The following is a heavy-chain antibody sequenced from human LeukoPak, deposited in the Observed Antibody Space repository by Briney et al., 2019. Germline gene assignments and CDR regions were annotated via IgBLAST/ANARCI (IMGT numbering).Heavy chain of an antibody. D-gene: IGHD3-22*01. Sequence: PSETLSLTCTVSGGSISSGGGYYWNWIRQHPGKGLEWIGYIYYNGGTSYNPSLESRLAISVDTSKNKFSLRLSSVAAADTAVYYCARGFRGPNSSGFYYYHYMDVWGKGTTVTVSS. CDR1: GGSISSGGGYY. V-gene: IGHV4-31*03. J-gene: IGHJ6*03. CDR2: IYYNGGT. CDR3: ARGFRGPNSSGFYYYHYMDV.